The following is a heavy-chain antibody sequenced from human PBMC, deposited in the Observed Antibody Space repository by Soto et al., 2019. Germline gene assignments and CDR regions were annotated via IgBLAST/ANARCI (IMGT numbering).Heavy chain of an antibody. J-gene: IGHJ3*02. CDR2: IKKDGSEK. Sequence: GGSLRLSCAASGFTFSSYWMSWVRQAPGKGLEWVANIKKDGSEKYYVDSVKGRFTISRDNAKNSLYLQMNSLRAEDTAVYYCAREPTAGGNDAFDIWGQGTMVTVSS. CDR1: GFTFSSYW. CDR3: AREPTAGGNDAFDI. V-gene: IGHV3-7*03. D-gene: IGHD3-10*01.